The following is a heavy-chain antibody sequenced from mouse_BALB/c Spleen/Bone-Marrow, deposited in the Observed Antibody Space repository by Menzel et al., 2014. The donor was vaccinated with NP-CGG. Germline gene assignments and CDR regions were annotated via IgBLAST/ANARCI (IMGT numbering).Heavy chain of an antibody. CDR3: ARLNYYGNLFV. J-gene: IGHJ1*01. Sequence: EVQRVDSGGGLVQPGGSLKLSCAASRFDFRRYWMSWVRQAPGKGLEWIGEINPDSSTINYTPSLKDKSIISRDNAKNTLYLQMSKVRSEDTALYYCARLNYYGNLFVWGAGTTVTVSS. CDR2: INPDSSTI. V-gene: IGHV4-1*02. CDR1: RFDFRRYW. D-gene: IGHD1-1*01.